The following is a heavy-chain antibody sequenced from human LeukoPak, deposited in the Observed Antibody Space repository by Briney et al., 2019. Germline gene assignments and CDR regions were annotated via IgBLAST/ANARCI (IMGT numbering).Heavy chain of an antibody. CDR1: GFTFSSYS. V-gene: IGHV3-21*01. CDR3: ARAVGTYYYDSSGSRLMGY. CDR2: ISSSSSYI. D-gene: IGHD3-22*01. J-gene: IGHJ4*02. Sequence: GGSLRLSCAASGFTFSSYSMNWVRQAPGKGLEWVSSISSSSSYIYYADSVKGGFTISRHNAKNSLYLQMNSLRAEDAAVYYCARAVGTYYYDSSGSRLMGYWGQGTLVTVSS.